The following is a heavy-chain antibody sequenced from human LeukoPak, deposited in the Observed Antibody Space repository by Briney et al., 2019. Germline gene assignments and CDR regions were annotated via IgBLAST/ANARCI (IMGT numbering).Heavy chain of an antibody. J-gene: IGHJ4*02. Sequence: ASVKVSCTASGYTFTVYYMHWVRQAPGQGLEWMGWINPNSGGTNYTQKFQGRVTITRDRSISTAYMELSRLRSDDTAVYYCARSYYDSSGYLSFWYFDYWGQGTLVTVSS. V-gene: IGHV1-2*02. D-gene: IGHD3-22*01. CDR3: ARSYYDSSGYLSFWYFDY. CDR2: INPNSGGT. CDR1: GYTFTVYY.